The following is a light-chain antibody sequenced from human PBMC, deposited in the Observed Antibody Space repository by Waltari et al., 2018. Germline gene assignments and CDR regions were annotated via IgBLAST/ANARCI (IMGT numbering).Light chain of an antibody. V-gene: IGLV1-40*01. CDR2: VKT. CDR1: SSNIGAGYG. CDR3: QSYDSSLRGFYV. Sequence: QSVLTQPPSLSGAPGQRVTISCTGSSSNIGAGYGVQWYQQFPGTAPKLLIYVKTNRPSVVPARCSGSKSGTSASLASTGRQAEDEADYYCQSYDSSLRGFYVFGTGTKVTV. J-gene: IGLJ1*01.